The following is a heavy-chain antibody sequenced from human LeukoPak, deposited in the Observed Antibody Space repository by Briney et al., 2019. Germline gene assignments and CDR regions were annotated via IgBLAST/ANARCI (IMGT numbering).Heavy chain of an antibody. Sequence: PSETLSLTCTVSSGSISSSSYYWGWIRQPPGKGLEWIGSIYYSGSTYYNPSLKSRVTISVDTSKNQFSLKLSSVTAADTAVYYCARLSSSAYYYYYYMDVWGKGTTVTVSS. CDR1: SGSISSSSYY. CDR3: ARLSSSAYYYYYYMDV. D-gene: IGHD6-6*01. CDR2: IYYSGST. J-gene: IGHJ6*03. V-gene: IGHV4-39*01.